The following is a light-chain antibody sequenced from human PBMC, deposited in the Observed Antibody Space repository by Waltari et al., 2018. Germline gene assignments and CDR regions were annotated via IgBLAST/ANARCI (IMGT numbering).Light chain of an antibody. Sequence: EIVLTQSPATLYASPGERATSSCRASQSISTNLAWYQQKPGQTPRLLIYGAPTRATGFPARFSGSGFGTEFTLTISSLRSEDFAVYYCQHYHNWPPITFCQGTRLEIK. J-gene: IGKJ5*01. CDR1: QSISTN. V-gene: IGKV3-15*01. CDR2: GAP. CDR3: QHYHNWPPIT.